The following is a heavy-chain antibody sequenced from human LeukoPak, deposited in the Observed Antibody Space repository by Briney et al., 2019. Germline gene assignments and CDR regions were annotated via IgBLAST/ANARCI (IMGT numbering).Heavy chain of an antibody. D-gene: IGHD3-22*01. CDR1: GFTFSNYA. CDR2: TIGSGYNT. V-gene: IGHV3-23*01. CDR3: AKGSGYYSRDAFDI. Sequence: GGSLRLSCAASGFTFSNYAMSWVRQAPGKGLEWVSATIGSGYNTYYADSVKGRFAISRDSSNNKLYLQMNSLRAEDTAVYYCAKGSGYYSRDAFDIWGQGTMVTVSS. J-gene: IGHJ3*02.